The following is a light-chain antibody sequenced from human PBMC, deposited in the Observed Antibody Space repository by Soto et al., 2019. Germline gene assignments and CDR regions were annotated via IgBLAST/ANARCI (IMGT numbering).Light chain of an antibody. CDR3: QSYDSSLSVV. Sequence: QSVLTQPASVSGSPGQSIAISCTGVRTDVDGYDYVSWYQQHPGQAPQLLIYDDSNRPSGVPDRFSGSKSGTSASLAITGLQAEDEADYYCQSYDSSLSVVFGTGTKVTVL. V-gene: IGLV2-14*03. J-gene: IGLJ1*01. CDR2: DDS. CDR1: RTDVDGYDY.